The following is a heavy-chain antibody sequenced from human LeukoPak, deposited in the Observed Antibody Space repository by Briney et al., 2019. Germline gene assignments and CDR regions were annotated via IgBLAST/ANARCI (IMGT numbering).Heavy chain of an antibody. CDR2: ISRTSHTT. D-gene: IGHD3-22*01. Sequence: GGSLRLSCAASGFTFSSYSMNWVRQAPGKGLEWVSYISRTSHTTYYADSVKGRFTISRDNAKNSLYLQMNSLRDEDTAVYYCARSTYYYDSSGYLYPSFFDYWGQGNLVTVSS. CDR3: ARSTYYYDSSGYLYPSFFDY. V-gene: IGHV3-48*02. CDR1: GFTFSSYS. J-gene: IGHJ4*02.